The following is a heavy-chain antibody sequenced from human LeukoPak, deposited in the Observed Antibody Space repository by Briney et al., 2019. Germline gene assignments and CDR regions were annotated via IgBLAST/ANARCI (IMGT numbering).Heavy chain of an antibody. CDR3: ARAFRYCSGGSCYGTNWLDP. CDR2: IYPGDSDT. Sequence: GESLKISCKGSGYSFTSYWIGWVRQMPGKGLEWMGIIYPGDSDTRHSPSFQGQVTISADKSISTAYLQWSSLKASDTAMYYCARAFRYCSGGSCYGTNWLDPWGQGTLVTVSS. V-gene: IGHV5-51*01. D-gene: IGHD2-15*01. CDR1: GYSFTSYW. J-gene: IGHJ5*02.